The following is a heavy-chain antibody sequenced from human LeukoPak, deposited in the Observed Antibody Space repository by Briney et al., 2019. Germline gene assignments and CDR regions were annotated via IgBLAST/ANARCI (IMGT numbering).Heavy chain of an antibody. CDR2: ISGSGGRT. D-gene: IGHD3-10*01. J-gene: IGHJ4*02. Sequence: GGSLRLSCAASGFTFSSYAMSWVRQAPGKGLEGVSAISGSGGRTYYADSVKGRFTTSRENSKSTLSLQMNSLRAEDTALYYCAKSGFNMVRGVIITFHFYYWGQGTLVTVSS. CDR1: GFTFSSYA. CDR3: AKSGFNMVRGVIITFHFYY. V-gene: IGHV3-23*01.